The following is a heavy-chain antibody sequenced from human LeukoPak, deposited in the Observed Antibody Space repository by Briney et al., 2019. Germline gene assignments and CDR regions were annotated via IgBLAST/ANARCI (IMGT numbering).Heavy chain of an antibody. CDR1: GGSISSGGYS. J-gene: IGHJ4*02. D-gene: IGHD3-10*01. V-gene: IGHV4-30-2*01. CDR3: ARVITMVRGPHPADY. CDR2: IYHSGST. Sequence: SETLSLTCAVSGGSISSGGYSWSWIRQPPGKGLEWIGYIYHSGSTYYNPSLKSRVTISVDRSKNQFSLKLSSVTAADTAVYYCARVITMVRGPHPADYWGQGTLVTVSS.